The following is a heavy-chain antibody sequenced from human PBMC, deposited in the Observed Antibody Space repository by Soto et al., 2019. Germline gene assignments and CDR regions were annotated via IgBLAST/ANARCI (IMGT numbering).Heavy chain of an antibody. J-gene: IGHJ6*02. CDR1: GVSISSGDYY. CDR2: IYDSGST. CDR3: ARGNYDFWSGYYWSYYYYGMDV. D-gene: IGHD3-3*01. V-gene: IGHV4-61*08. Sequence: PSETLSLTCTVSGVSISSGDYYLSWLRQPPGKGLGWIGYIYDSGSTNYNPSLKSRVTISVDTSKNQFSMKLSSVTAADTAVYYCARGNYDFWSGYYWSYYYYGMDVWGQGTTVTVSS.